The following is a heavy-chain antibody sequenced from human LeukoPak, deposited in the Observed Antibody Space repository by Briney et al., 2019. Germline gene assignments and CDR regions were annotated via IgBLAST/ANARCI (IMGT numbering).Heavy chain of an antibody. CDR3: ARAPLAAANYFDY. CDR2: IYHSGST. V-gene: IGHV4-30-2*01. Sequence: SETLSLTCAVSGGSISGGGYSWSWIRQPPGKGLEWIGYIYHSGSTYYNPSLKSRVTISVDRSKNQFSLKLSSVTAADTAVYYCARAPLAAANYFDYWGQGTLVTVSS. CDR1: GGSISGGGYS. J-gene: IGHJ4*02. D-gene: IGHD6-13*01.